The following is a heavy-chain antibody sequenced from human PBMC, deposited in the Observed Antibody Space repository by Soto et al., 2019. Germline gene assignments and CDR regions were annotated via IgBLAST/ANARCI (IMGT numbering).Heavy chain of an antibody. Sequence: EVQLVESGGGLVQPGGSLRLSCAASGFTFSSYSMNWVRQAPGKGLEWVSYIDSSSGTIYYADSVKGRFTISRDNAKNSLYLQMNSLRDEDTAVYYCATEDGDLNWFDPWGQGTLVTVSS. CDR3: ATEDGDLNWFDP. CDR2: IDSSSGTI. D-gene: IGHD4-17*01. J-gene: IGHJ5*02. CDR1: GFTFSSYS. V-gene: IGHV3-48*02.